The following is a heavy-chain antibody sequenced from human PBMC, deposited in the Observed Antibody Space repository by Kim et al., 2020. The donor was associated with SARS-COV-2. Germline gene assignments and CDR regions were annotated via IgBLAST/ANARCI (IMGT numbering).Heavy chain of an antibody. D-gene: IGHD1-20*01. CDR1: GFTFSSTG. CDR2: IIVDGKIK. J-gene: IGHJ2*01. V-gene: IGHV3-74*03. CDR3: ARPNKTISFEPLVF. Sequence: GGSLRLSCAASGFTFSSTGMTWVAKPQGKGLDWVSVIIVDGKIKPYADSVKGRSTTSRDNSKNTLIWQMTSLGSETTARYYCARPNKTISFEPLVFWGR.